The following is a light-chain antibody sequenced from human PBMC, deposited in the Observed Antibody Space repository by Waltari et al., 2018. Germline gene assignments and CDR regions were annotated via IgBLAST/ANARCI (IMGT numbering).Light chain of an antibody. V-gene: IGKV1-39*01. CDR3: QKSSSTPPWT. CDR1: QSISIY. Sequence: DIQMTQSPSSLSASVGDGVTITCRASQSISIYLNWYQQKPGKAPKLLIYAPSTLHSVVPSRFSGSGSGTEFTLTISSLQPEDFATYYCQKSSSTPPWTFGQGTKVEIK. CDR2: APS. J-gene: IGKJ1*01.